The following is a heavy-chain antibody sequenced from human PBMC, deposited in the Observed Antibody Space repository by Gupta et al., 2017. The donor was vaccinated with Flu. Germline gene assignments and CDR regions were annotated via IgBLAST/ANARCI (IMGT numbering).Heavy chain of an antibody. J-gene: IGHJ4*02. Sequence: QVHLVESGGGVAQPGGYLRLSCAASGFTFRSHGMHWVRQAPGEGLEWVAVIGNDAITTYYAVSVRGRFTISRDNSKDTVYLQMDSLRVEDTALYYCAKEGADSGDYRFHYDHWGQGTRVTV. V-gene: IGHV3-30*18. D-gene: IGHD3-22*01. CDR3: AKEGADSGDYRFHYDH. CDR2: IGNDAITT. CDR1: GFTFRSHG.